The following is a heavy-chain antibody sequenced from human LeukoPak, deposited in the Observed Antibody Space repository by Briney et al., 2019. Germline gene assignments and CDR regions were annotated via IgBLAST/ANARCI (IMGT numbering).Heavy chain of an antibody. Sequence: SVKVSCKASGGTFSSYAISWVRQAPGQGLERMGGIIPIFGTANYAQKFQGRVTITADESTSTAYMELSSLRSEDTAVYYCASTYCGGDCYPRIFDYWGQGTLVTVSS. CDR2: IIPIFGTA. CDR1: GGTFSSYA. D-gene: IGHD2-21*01. V-gene: IGHV1-69*13. J-gene: IGHJ4*02. CDR3: ASTYCGGDCYPRIFDY.